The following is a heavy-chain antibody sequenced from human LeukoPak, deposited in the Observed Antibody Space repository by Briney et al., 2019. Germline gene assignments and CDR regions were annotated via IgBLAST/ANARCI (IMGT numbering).Heavy chain of an antibody. J-gene: IGHJ4*02. CDR1: GYTCTSYY. CDR3: ASDSGMVRGTVDY. V-gene: IGHV1-46*01. CDR2: INPSGGST. Sequence: ASVKVSCKSSGYTCTSYYMYWARQAPGQGLEWMGIINPSGGSTSYAQKFQGRVTMTRDTSTSTVYMELSSLRSEDTAVYYCASDSGMVRGTVDYWGQGTLVTVSS. D-gene: IGHD3-10*01.